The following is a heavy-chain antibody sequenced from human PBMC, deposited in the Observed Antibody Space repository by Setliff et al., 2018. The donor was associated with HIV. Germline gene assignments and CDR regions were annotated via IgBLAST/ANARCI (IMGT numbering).Heavy chain of an antibody. D-gene: IGHD5-18*01. CDR1: GFTFSSYW. Sequence: GGSLRLSCAASGFTFSSYWMHWVRQAPGKGLVWVFGMNTDGSSTRYADSVKGRFTISRDNAKTSLSLQMNSLRAEDTAVYYCAKFKPDKGYSYGHTDYWGQGTLVTVSS. CDR3: AKFKPDKGYSYGHTDY. V-gene: IGHV3-74*01. CDR2: MNTDGSST. J-gene: IGHJ4*02.